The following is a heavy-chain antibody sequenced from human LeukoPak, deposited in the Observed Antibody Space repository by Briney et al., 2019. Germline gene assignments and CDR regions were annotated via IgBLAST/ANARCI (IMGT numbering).Heavy chain of an antibody. CDR2: ISRDGSNK. CDR1: GFTFSSYG. Sequence: GRSLRLSCAASGFTFSSYGMHWVRQAPGKRLEWEPVISRDGSNKHYADSVKGRFTISRDNSKNTLYLQMNSLRAEDTAVYYCAKDLYCSSTSCHYGMDVWGQGTTVTVSS. J-gene: IGHJ6*02. D-gene: IGHD2-2*01. V-gene: IGHV3-30*18. CDR3: AKDLYCSSTSCHYGMDV.